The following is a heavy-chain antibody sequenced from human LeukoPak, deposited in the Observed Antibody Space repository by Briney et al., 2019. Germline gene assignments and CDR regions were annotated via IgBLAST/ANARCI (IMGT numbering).Heavy chain of an antibody. CDR3: ARDRGAVPYYLDY. J-gene: IGHJ4*02. CDR2: IWYDGSNK. V-gene: IGHV3-33*01. Sequence: GGSLRLSCAASGFTFSSYGMYWVRQAPGKGLEWVAVIWYDGSNKYYADSVKGRFTISRDNSKNTLYLQMNSLRADDTAVYSCARDRGAVPYYLDYWGRGTLVTVSS. D-gene: IGHD3-10*01. CDR1: GFTFSSYG.